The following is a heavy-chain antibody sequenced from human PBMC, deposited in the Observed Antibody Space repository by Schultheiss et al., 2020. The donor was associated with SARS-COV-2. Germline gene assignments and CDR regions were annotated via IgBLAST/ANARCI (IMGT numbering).Heavy chain of an antibody. CDR1: GFTFSSYA. Sequence: GGSLRLSCAASGFTFSSYAMYWVRQAPGKGLEWVSGIYSGGSTYYADSVKGRFTISRDNSKNTLYLQMNSLRAEDTAVYYCARDHVAAEYYYYYGMDVWGQGTTVTVSS. J-gene: IGHJ6*02. CDR3: ARDHVAAEYYYYYGMDV. D-gene: IGHD6-13*01. V-gene: IGHV3-66*01. CDR2: IYSGGST.